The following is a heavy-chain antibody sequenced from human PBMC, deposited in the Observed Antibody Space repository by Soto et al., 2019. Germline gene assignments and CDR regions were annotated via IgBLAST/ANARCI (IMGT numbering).Heavy chain of an antibody. J-gene: IGHJ6*02. CDR3: ASCCCITNSWSGYPGRYYYGLDI. D-gene: IGHD3-3*01. Sequence: LVNVYCKASGGTYSRYAISWGRQATRQGLEWMGGIIPIFGTANYAQKFQGRVTITADESTSTAYMELSSLRSEDTAVYYCASCCCITNSWSGYPGRYYYGLDIWGQGTTVTVSS. CDR1: GGTYSRYA. CDR2: IIPIFGTA. V-gene: IGHV1-69*01.